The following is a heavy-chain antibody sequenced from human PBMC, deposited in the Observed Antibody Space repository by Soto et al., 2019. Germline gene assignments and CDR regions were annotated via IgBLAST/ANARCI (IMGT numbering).Heavy chain of an antibody. D-gene: IGHD2-21*01. CDR1: GFTFSDYT. J-gene: IGHJ3*01. V-gene: IGHV3-48*01. CDR3: AKNCGGDCYAAFDV. Sequence: GGSLRLSCAGSGFTFSDYTMNWVRQAPGKGLEWILYVSSASTIYYADSVKGRFTISRDNAKNSLYLQMNSLRAEDTAVYYCAKNCGGDCYAAFDVWGRGTMVTVSS. CDR2: VSSASTI.